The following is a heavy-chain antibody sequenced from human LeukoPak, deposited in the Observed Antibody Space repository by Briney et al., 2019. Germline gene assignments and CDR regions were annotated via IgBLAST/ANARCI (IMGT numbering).Heavy chain of an antibody. V-gene: IGHV3-23*01. D-gene: IGHD3-3*01. CDR1: GFTVSSNY. CDR3: AKDFWSGYYPKY. CDR2: ISGSGGTT. J-gene: IGHJ4*02. Sequence: GGSLRLSCAASGFTVSSNYMSWVRQAPGKGLEWVSAISGSGGTTYDADSVKGRFTISRDNSKNTLYLQMNSLRAEDTAVYYCAKDFWSGYYPKYWGQGTLVTVSS.